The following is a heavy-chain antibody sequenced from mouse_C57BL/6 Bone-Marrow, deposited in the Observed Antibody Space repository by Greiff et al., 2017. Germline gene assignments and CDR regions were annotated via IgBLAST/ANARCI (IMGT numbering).Heavy chain of an antibody. CDR2: IYPGDGDT. CDR3: ARSRQLRPSWFAY. D-gene: IGHD3-2*02. CDR1: GYAFSSSW. V-gene: IGHV1-82*01. Sequence: VQLQQSGPELVKPGASVKISCKASGYAFSSSWMNWVKQRPGKGLEWIGRIYPGDGDTNYNGKFKGKATLTADKSSSTACMQLSSLTSEDSAVYFCARSRQLRPSWFAYWGQGTLVTVSA. J-gene: IGHJ3*01.